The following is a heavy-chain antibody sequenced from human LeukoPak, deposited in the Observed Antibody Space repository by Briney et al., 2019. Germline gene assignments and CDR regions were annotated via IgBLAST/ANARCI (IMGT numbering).Heavy chain of an antibody. Sequence: TGGSLRLSYAASGFTFSNAWMSWVRQAPGKGLEWVGRIKSKTDGGTTDYAAPVKGRFTISRDDSKNTLYLQMNSLKTEDTAVYYCTTDRWGLYYFDYWGQGTLVTVSS. CDR3: TTDRWGLYYFDY. CDR2: IKSKTDGGTT. V-gene: IGHV3-15*01. D-gene: IGHD2-21*01. CDR1: GFTFSNAW. J-gene: IGHJ4*02.